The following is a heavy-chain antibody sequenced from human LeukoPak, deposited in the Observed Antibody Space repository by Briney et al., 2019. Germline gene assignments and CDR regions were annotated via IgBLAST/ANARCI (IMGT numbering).Heavy chain of an antibody. Sequence: SETLSLTCTVSGGSISSSSYYWGWIRQPPGKGLEWIGSIFYSGSTYYNPPLKSRVTISVDTSKNQFSLKLSSVTAADTAVYYCARGLNYDFWSGYLFDYWGQGTLVTVSS. J-gene: IGHJ4*02. CDR2: IFYSGST. V-gene: IGHV4-39*07. CDR3: ARGLNYDFWSGYLFDY. D-gene: IGHD3-3*01. CDR1: GGSISSSSYY.